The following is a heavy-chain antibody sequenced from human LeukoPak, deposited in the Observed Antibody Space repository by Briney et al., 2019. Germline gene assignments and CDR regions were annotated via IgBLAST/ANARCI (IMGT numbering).Heavy chain of an antibody. V-gene: IGHV3-23*01. D-gene: IGHD3-3*01. CDR1: GFTFSSYA. J-gene: IGHJ5*02. CDR2: ISGSGGST. Sequence: GGSLRLSCAASGFTFSSYAMSWIRQAPGKRLEWVSAISGSGGSTYYADSVKGRFTISRDNSKNTLYLQMNSLRAEDTAVYYCAKEGYDFWSGPTGFDPWGQGTLVTVSS. CDR3: AKEGYDFWSGPTGFDP.